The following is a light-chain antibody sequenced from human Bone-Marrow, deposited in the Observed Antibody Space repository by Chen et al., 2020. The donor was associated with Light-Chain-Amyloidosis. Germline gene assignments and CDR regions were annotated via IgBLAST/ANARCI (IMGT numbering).Light chain of an antibody. V-gene: IGLV6-57*01. CDR3: QSYQGSSQGV. J-gene: IGLJ3*02. CDR1: SGSIATNH. Sequence: NFMLTQPHSVSESPGQTVIISCTRSSGSIATNHVQWYQQRPDRSPTTVIYEDDQRPSGVPDRFSGSIDRSSNSASLTISGLKTEDEADYDCQSYQGSSQGVFGGGTKLTVL. CDR2: EDD.